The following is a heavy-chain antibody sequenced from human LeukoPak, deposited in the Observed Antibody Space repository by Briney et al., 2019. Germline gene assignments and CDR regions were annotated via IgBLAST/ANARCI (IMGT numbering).Heavy chain of an antibody. CDR1: GGSISGYY. D-gene: IGHD5-12*01. J-gene: IGHJ5*02. V-gene: IGHV4-59*01. CDR2: IYYSGTT. Sequence: PSETLSLTCTVSGGSISGYYWSWIRQPPGKGLEWIGYIYYSGTTNYNPSLRSRVTISVDTSKNQFSLRLSSVTATDTAVYYCARLKWLRINWFDPWGQGTLVTVSS. CDR3: ARLKWLRINWFDP.